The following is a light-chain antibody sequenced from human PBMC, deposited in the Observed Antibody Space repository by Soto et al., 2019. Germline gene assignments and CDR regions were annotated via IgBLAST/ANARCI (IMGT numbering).Light chain of an antibody. CDR2: GAS. J-gene: IGKJ5*01. V-gene: IGKV3D-15*02. Sequence: EIVMTQSRATLSVSPGEGAILSCRSSQSVSSNLAWYQQKPGQAPRLLIYGASTRATDIPARFSGSGSGTDFTLTISSLQPEDFAVYYCQQDYNLPITFGQGTRLEI. CDR1: QSVSSN. CDR3: QQDYNLPIT.